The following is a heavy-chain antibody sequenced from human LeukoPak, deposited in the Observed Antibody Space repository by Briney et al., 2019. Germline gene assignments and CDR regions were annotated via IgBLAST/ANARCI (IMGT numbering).Heavy chain of an antibody. CDR3: AKDRSWASGYNHPGY. Sequence: GGSLRLSXAASGFTFRSYGMHWVRQAPGKGLEWVAFIRYDGSNKYYADSVKGRFTISRDNSKNTLYLQMNSLRAEDTAVYYCAKDRSWASGYNHPGYWGQGTLVTVSS. D-gene: IGHD5-12*01. J-gene: IGHJ4*02. CDR2: IRYDGSNK. V-gene: IGHV3-30*02. CDR1: GFTFRSYG.